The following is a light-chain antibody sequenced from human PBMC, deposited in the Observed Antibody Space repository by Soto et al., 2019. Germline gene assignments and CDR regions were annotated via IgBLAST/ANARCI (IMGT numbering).Light chain of an antibody. CDR3: QSYDYNLSGVL. CDR1: SSNIGNNF. V-gene: IGLV1-47*01. CDR2: RNN. J-gene: IGLJ2*01. Sequence: QSVLTQPPSASGTPGQRVTISCSGSSSNIGNNFAYWYQQLPGTAPKLLISRNNERPSGVPDRFSGSKSGTSASLAITGLQAEDEADYYCQSYDYNLSGVLFGGGTKLTVL.